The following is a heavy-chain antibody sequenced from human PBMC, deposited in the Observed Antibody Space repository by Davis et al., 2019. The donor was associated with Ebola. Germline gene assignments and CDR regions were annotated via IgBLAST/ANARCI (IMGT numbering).Heavy chain of an antibody. D-gene: IGHD3-9*01. CDR3: ARSRFFDWLLGSYYYYGIDV. CDR1: GGSLSSHF. Sequence: MPSETLSLTCTVSGGSLSSHFWTWIRQPPGKGLEWIGFINYSGSTNSNPSLRSRLTISVDTSKNQFSLKLSSVTAADTAVYYCARSRFFDWLLGSYYYYGIDVWGQGTTVTVAS. V-gene: IGHV4-59*11. CDR2: INYSGST. J-gene: IGHJ6*01.